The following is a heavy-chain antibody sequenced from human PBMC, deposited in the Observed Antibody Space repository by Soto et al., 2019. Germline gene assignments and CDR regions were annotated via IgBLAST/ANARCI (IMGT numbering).Heavy chain of an antibody. CDR1: GYTFTNYA. CDR2: ISAYNGNT. J-gene: IGHJ4*02. V-gene: IGHV1-18*01. CDR3: ARAWFGDFVYYFD. D-gene: IGHD3-10*01. Sequence: QVQLVQSGAEVKKPGASVKVSCKASGYTFTNYAISWVRQAPGQGLEWMGWISAYNGNTNYAQKLQGRVTMTTDTSKSSASMELRSLRSDDTAVYYCARAWFGDFVYYFDWGQGTLVTVSS.